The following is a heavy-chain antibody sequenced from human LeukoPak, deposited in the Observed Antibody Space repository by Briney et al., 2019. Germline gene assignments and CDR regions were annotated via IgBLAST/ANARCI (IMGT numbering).Heavy chain of an antibody. D-gene: IGHD2-15*01. J-gene: IGHJ4*02. CDR2: ISCYNGNT. Sequence: ASVKVSCKASGYTFIKYGITWVRQAPGQGLEWMGWISCYNGNTNYAQKLQGRVTMTTDTSTSTAYMELRSLRSDDTALYYCGSGIAATFELYSDYWGQGTLVTVSS. CDR3: GSGIAATFELYSDY. CDR1: GYTFIKYG. V-gene: IGHV1-18*01.